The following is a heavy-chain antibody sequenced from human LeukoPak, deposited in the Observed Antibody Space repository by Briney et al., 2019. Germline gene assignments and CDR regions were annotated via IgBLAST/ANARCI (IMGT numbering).Heavy chain of an antibody. Sequence: SVKVSCKASGGTFSSYAISWVRQAPGQGLEWMGGIIPIFGTANYAQKFQGRVTITTDESTSTAYMELSSLRSEDTAVYYCARDQGLAAAYYYYYMDVWGKGTTVTVSS. CDR1: GGTFSSYA. CDR2: IIPIFGTA. V-gene: IGHV1-69*05. CDR3: ARDQGLAAAYYYYYMDV. D-gene: IGHD6-13*01. J-gene: IGHJ6*03.